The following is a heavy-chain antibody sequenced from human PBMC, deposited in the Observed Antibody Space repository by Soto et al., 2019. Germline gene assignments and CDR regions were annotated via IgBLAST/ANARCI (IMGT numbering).Heavy chain of an antibody. CDR1: GGSISSGGYS. V-gene: IGHV4-30-2*01. D-gene: IGHD3-10*01. CDR3: ARAGGSGAVAVDY. CDR2: IYHSGST. J-gene: IGHJ4*02. Sequence: QLQLQESGSGLVKPSQTLSLTCAVSGGSISSGGYSWSWIRQPPGKGLEWIGYIYHSGSTYYNPSPKRRVTISVDRSKTQCSLKLRSVPAAATAVYYCARAGGSGAVAVDYWGQGTLVTVSS.